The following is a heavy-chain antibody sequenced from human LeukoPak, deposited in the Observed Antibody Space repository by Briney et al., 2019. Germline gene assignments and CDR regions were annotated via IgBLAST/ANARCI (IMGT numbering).Heavy chain of an antibody. D-gene: IGHD3-9*01. CDR1: KFSFSNYW. V-gene: IGHV3-74*01. J-gene: IGHJ6*02. CDR3: ARDVLAAVMPYYYYGMDV. Sequence: GGSLRLSCAASKFSFSNYWMFWVRQAPGKGLVWVSRINSDGSTTDYADSVQGRFTISRDNAKNTLYLEMNSLRAEDTAVYYCARDVLAAVMPYYYYGMDVWGQGTTVTVSS. CDR2: INSDGSTT.